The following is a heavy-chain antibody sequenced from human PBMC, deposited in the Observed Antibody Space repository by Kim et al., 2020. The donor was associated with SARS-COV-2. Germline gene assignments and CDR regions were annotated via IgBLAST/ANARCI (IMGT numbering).Heavy chain of an antibody. CDR1: GGSISSSSYY. Sequence: SETLSLTCTVSGGSISSSSYYWGWIRQPPGKGLEWIGSIYYSGSTYYNPSLKSRVTISVDTSKNQFSLKLSSVTAADTAVYYCARLLPTPRSGSYYPNWFDPWGQGTLVTVSS. J-gene: IGHJ5*02. D-gene: IGHD3-10*01. CDR3: ARLLPTPRSGSYYPNWFDP. V-gene: IGHV4-39*01. CDR2: IYYSGST.